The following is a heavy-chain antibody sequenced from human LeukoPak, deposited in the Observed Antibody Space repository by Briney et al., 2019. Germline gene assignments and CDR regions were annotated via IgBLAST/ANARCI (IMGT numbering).Heavy chain of an antibody. CDR2: ISSSSSYI. J-gene: IGHJ4*02. CDR3: ARGQWIVVVPAVIQADY. Sequence: GGSLRLSCAASGFTFSSYSMTWVRQAPGKGLEWVSSISSSSSYIYYADSVKGRFTISRDNAKNSLYLQMNSLRAEDTAVYYCARGQWIVVVPAVIQADYWGQGTLVTVSS. CDR1: GFTFSSYS. D-gene: IGHD2-2*01. V-gene: IGHV3-21*01.